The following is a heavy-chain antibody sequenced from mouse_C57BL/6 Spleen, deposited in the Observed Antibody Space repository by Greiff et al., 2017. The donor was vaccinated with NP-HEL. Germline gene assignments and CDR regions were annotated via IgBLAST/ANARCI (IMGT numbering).Heavy chain of an antibody. V-gene: IGHV3-6*01. CDR2: IRYDGST. Sequence: VQLKESGPGLVKPSPSLSLTCSVTGYSITSGYYWNWIRQFPGNKLEWMGYIRYDGSTNYNPSLKNRISITRDTSKNQFFLKLNSLTTEETATNYYARLRRGYAMDDWGKGTSVTVAS. D-gene: IGHD2-12*01. J-gene: IGHJ4*01. CDR3: ARLRRGYAMDD. CDR1: GYSITSGYY.